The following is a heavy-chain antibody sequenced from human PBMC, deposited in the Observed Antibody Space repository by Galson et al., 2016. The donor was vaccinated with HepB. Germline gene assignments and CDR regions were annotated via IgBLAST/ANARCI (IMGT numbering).Heavy chain of an antibody. D-gene: IGHD1-26*01. CDR1: GFTFSNYA. Sequence: SLRLSCAASGFTFSNYAMHWVRQAPGKGLEWLTFISYDGLNKFYADSVKGRFTISRDNSKTTLYLQMNTLRPEDTAVYYCARNGCGNYYHFDYWGQGTLVTVSS. CDR2: ISYDGLNK. V-gene: IGHV3-30*04. J-gene: IGHJ4*02. CDR3: ARNGCGNYYHFDY.